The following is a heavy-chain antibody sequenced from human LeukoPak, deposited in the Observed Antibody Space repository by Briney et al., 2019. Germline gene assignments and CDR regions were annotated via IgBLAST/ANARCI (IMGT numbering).Heavy chain of an antibody. Sequence: GGSLRLSCAASEFSFRSYEMNWVRQAPGKGLECVSYISNGGSSIYYADSVKGRFTISRDDAKNSLYLQMNSLRAEDTAVYYCARGDLRLPSPHYYYGMDVWGQGTTVTVSS. CDR3: ARGDLRLPSPHYYYGMDV. CDR2: ISNGGSSI. D-gene: IGHD2-15*01. V-gene: IGHV3-48*03. J-gene: IGHJ6*02. CDR1: EFSFRSYE.